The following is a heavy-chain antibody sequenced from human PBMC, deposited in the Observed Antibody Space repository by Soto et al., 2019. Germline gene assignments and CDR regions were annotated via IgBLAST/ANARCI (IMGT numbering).Heavy chain of an antibody. CDR2: ISYDGSNK. Sequence: GGSLRLSCAASGFTFSSYAMHWVRQAPGKGLEWVAVISYDGSNKYYADSVKGRFTISRDNSKNTLYLQMNSLRAEDTAVYYCARDNHTVSGSWGVMDYWGHGTLVTVSS. CDR1: GFTFSSYA. V-gene: IGHV3-30-3*01. D-gene: IGHD6-13*01. CDR3: ARDNHTVSGSWGVMDY. J-gene: IGHJ4*01.